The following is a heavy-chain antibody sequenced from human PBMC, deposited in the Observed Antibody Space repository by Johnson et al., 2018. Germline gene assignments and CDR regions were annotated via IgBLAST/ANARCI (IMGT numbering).Heavy chain of an antibody. Sequence: QVLLVESGGRVVQPGRSXRLSCSASGFTFSSYAMHWVRQAPGKGLEWVAVISDDGSNKFYAESVKGRFTISRDNSKYTVNLQLHSLKAEDTAVFYCARAQGGDYLAEYFQHWGQGTLVTVSS. CDR2: ISDDGSNK. V-gene: IGHV3-30-3*01. D-gene: IGHD4-17*01. CDR3: ARAQGGDYLAEYFQH. J-gene: IGHJ1*01. CDR1: GFTFSSYA.